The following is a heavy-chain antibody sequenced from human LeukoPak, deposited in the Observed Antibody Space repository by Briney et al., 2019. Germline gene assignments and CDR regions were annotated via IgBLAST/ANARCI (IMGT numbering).Heavy chain of an antibody. Sequence: GGSLRLSCAASGFTFRSYWMHWVRQTPGKGLEWVAVIAYDGSRAFYADSVKGRFTISRDNSKNTMSVQMDDLRAEDTAVYYCTRYNNDHFDYWGQGTLVTVSS. CDR2: IAYDGSRA. D-gene: IGHD1-14*01. CDR3: TRYNNDHFDY. J-gene: IGHJ4*02. V-gene: IGHV3-33*08. CDR1: GFTFRSYW.